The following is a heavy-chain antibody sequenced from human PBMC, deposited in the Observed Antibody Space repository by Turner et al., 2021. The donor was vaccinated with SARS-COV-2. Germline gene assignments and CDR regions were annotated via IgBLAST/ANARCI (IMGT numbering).Heavy chain of an antibody. J-gene: IGHJ4*02. CDR3: ARDSGDFDY. Sequence: QVQLVESGGGVVQPGRALGLSCAASGFTFSSYVMHWVRQAPGKGLEWVAVISYDGSNKYYADYVKGRFTISRDNSKNTLYLQMNSLRAEDTAVYYCARDSGDFDYWGQGTLVTVSS. D-gene: IGHD3-10*01. CDR1: GFTFSSYV. V-gene: IGHV3-30-3*01. CDR2: ISYDGSNK.